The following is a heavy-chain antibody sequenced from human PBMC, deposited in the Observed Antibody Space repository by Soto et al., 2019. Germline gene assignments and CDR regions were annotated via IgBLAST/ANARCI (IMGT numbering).Heavy chain of an antibody. CDR3: ANGEEGVAPFDY. Sequence: GGSLRLSCAASGFTFSSYGMHWVRQAPGKGLEWVAVISYDGSNKYYADSVKGRFTISRDNSKSTLYLQMNSLRAEDTAVYYCANGEEGVAPFDYWGQGTLVTVSS. J-gene: IGHJ4*02. D-gene: IGHD3-3*01. CDR1: GFTFSSYG. V-gene: IGHV3-30*18. CDR2: ISYDGSNK.